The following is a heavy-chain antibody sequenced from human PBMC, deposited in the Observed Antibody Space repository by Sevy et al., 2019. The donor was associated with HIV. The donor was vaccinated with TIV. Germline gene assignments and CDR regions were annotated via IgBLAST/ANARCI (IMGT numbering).Heavy chain of an antibody. D-gene: IGHD3-22*01. J-gene: IGHJ4*02. CDR2: FDPEDGDPEDGKT. V-gene: IGHV1-24*01. CDR1: GYSLTKLA. CDR3: ATTKDYYDSSGYAFED. Sequence: ASVKVSCKVSGYSLTKLAMHWVRQAPGKGPEWLGTFDPEDGDPEDGKTIYAQKFQDRVIMTEDTSTDTAYMELSSLTSEDTAMYYCATTKDYYDSSGYAFEDWGQGTLVTVSS.